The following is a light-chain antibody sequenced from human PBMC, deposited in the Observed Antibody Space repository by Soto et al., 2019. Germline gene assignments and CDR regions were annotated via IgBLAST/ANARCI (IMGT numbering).Light chain of an antibody. Sequence: DIQMTQSPSSLSASVGDRVTITCRASQGISNYLAWYQQKPGKVPKLLIYASSTLQSGVPSRFSGSGSGTDFTLTISSLQPEDVETYYCQKCISFPFTLGTGTKVDIK. CDR1: QGISNY. CDR3: QKCISFPFT. CDR2: ASS. V-gene: IGKV1-27*01. J-gene: IGKJ3*01.